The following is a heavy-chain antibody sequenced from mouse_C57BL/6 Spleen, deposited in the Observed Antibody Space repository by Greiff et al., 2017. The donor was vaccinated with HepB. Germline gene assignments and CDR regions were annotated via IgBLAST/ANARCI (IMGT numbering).Heavy chain of an antibody. J-gene: IGHJ2*01. CDR3: ARSGDVGY. D-gene: IGHD3-3*01. V-gene: IGHV1-82*01. CDR1: GYAFSSSW. Sequence: QVQLQQSGPELVKPGASVKISCKASGYAFSSSWMNWVKQRPGKGLEWIGRIYPGDGDTNYNGKFKGKATLTAYKSSSTAYMQLSSLTSEDSAVYFCARSGDVGYWGQGTTLTVSS. CDR2: IYPGDGDT.